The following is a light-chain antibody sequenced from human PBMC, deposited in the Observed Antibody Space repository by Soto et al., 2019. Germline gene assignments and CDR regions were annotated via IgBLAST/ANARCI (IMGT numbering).Light chain of an antibody. CDR3: QQYVSSPLT. Sequence: EIVLTQSPGTLSLSPGERAALSCRASQSVSSNHLAWYQQRPGQAPRLLIYGASSRATGIPDRFSGSGSGKDFTLAISRLEPEDFAVYYCQQYVSSPLTFGGGTKVEIK. V-gene: IGKV3-20*01. J-gene: IGKJ4*01. CDR2: GAS. CDR1: QSVSSNH.